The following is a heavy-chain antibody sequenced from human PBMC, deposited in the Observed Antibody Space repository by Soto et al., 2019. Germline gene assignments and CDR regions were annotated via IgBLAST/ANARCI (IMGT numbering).Heavy chain of an antibody. CDR3: MSPSGGGRTVDY. V-gene: IGHV3-15*01. CDR1: GFTFSDVW. J-gene: IGHJ4*02. CDR2: VKSKTDGGTV. D-gene: IGHD3-16*01. Sequence: EVQLVESGGGLVKPGGSLRLSCAASGFTFSDVWMTWVRQAPGKGLEWVGRVKSKTDGGTVDYAAPVKGRFIISRDDSRSTVSLQMDRLKIEDTAVYYGMSPSGGGRTVDYWGQGTLVTVSS.